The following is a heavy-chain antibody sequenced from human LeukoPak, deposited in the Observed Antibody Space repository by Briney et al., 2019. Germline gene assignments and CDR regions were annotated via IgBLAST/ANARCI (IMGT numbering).Heavy chain of an antibody. D-gene: IGHD3-22*01. J-gene: IGHJ4*02. V-gene: IGHV6-1*01. CDR2: TYYRSKWYN. CDR3: ARGYYYDRTGYYYGAYDY. Sequence: SQTLSLTCAISGDSVSINSAAWNWIRQSPSRGLEWLGRTYYRSKWYNDYGVSVKSRITISPDTSKNQFSLQLNSVTPEDTAVYYCARGYYYDRTGYYYGAYDYWGQGTLVTVSS. CDR1: GDSVSINSAA.